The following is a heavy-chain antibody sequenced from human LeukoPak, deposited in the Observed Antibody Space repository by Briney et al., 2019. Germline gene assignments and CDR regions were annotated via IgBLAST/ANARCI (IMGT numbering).Heavy chain of an antibody. CDR3: AELGITMIGGV. V-gene: IGHV3-23*01. J-gene: IGHJ6*04. Sequence: GGSLRLSCAASGFTFSSYAMSWVRQAPGKGLEWVSVISGSGGSTDYADSVKGRFTISRDNSKNTLYLQMNSLRAEDTAVYHCAELGITMIGGVWGKGTTVTISS. CDR1: GFTFSSYA. D-gene: IGHD3-10*02. CDR2: ISGSGGST.